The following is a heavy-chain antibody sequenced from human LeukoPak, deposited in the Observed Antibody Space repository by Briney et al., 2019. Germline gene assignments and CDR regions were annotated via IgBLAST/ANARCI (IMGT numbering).Heavy chain of an antibody. CDR1: GYTFTGYY. CDR3: ATLAAVAGPF. CDR2: INPNSGGT. D-gene: IGHD6-19*01. Sequence: ASVKVSCKASGYTFTGYYMHGVRQAPGQGLEWMGWINPNSGGTNYAPKFQGRVTMTRDTPISTAYMELSRLTSDDTAVYYCATLAAVAGPFWGQGTLVTVSS. J-gene: IGHJ4*02. V-gene: IGHV1-2*02.